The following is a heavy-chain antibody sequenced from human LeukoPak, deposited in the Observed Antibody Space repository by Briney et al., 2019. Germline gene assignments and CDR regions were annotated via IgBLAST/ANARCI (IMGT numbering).Heavy chain of an antibody. J-gene: IGHJ3*01. Sequence: QSGGSLRLSCAASGFTFSMYWMIWVRQAPGKGLEWVGNINRQATEKYYGDSVKGRFTISRDNDENLLYLQMDSLRVEDTALYYCARSVQADLYKGFDVWGRGTKVTVSS. V-gene: IGHV3-7*01. D-gene: IGHD1-14*01. CDR3: ARSVQADLYKGFDV. CDR1: GFTFSMYW. CDR2: INRQATEK.